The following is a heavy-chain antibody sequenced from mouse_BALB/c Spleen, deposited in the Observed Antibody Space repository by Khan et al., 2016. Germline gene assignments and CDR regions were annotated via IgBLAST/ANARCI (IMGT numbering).Heavy chain of an antibody. D-gene: IGHD1-1*01. CDR1: GYSFTSYY. CDR3: ASYYYYGRPYYVDF. J-gene: IGHJ2*01. CDR2: IFPGSGNT. V-gene: IGHV1-66*01. Sequence: QVQLQQSGPELVKPGASVKISCKASGYSFTSYYIHWVKQRPGQGLEWIGWIFPGSGNTKYNEKFKGKATLTADTSSSTAYMQLSSLTSEDSAVYLCASYYYYGRPYYVDFGGQGTTLTVSS.